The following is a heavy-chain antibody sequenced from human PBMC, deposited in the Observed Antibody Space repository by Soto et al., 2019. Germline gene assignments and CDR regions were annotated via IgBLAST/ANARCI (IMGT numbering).Heavy chain of an antibody. CDR3: AHRDIAAAAHRAFDI. D-gene: IGHD6-13*01. J-gene: IGHJ3*02. Sequence: GPTLVNPTQTLTLTCTFSGFPLSTSVVGVGWIRQPPGKALEWLALIYWDDDKRYSPSLKSRLTITKDTSKNQVVLTMTNMDPVDTATYYCAHRDIAAAAHRAFDIWGQGTMVTVSS. V-gene: IGHV2-5*02. CDR1: GFPLSTSVVG. CDR2: IYWDDDK.